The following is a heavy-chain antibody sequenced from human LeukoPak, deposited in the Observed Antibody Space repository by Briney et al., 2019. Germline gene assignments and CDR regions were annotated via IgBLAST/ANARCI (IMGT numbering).Heavy chain of an antibody. CDR2: IYYSGST. CDR1: GASISSYY. CDR3: ARDYGSGTIRPQNWFDP. V-gene: IGHV4-59*01. D-gene: IGHD3-10*01. J-gene: IGHJ5*02. Sequence: SSETLSLTCTVSGASISSYYWSWIRQPPGKGLEWIGYIYYSGSTNYNPSLKSRVTFSVDTSKNQFSLKLISVTAADTAVYYCARDYGSGTIRPQNWFDPWGQGTLVTVSS.